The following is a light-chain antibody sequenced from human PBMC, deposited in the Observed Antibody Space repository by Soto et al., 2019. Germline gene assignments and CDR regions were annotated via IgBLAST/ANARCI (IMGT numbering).Light chain of an antibody. J-gene: IGLJ3*02. CDR3: SSYTGSSGKV. Sequence: QSALTQPASVSGSPGQSITISCTGTSSDVGGYNYVSWYQQHPGKAPKLMIYEVSNRPSGVSNRFSGSKSGNTASLTISGLQAEDEADYYCSSYTGSSGKVFGGGTKLTVL. CDR2: EVS. CDR1: SSDVGGYNY. V-gene: IGLV2-14*01.